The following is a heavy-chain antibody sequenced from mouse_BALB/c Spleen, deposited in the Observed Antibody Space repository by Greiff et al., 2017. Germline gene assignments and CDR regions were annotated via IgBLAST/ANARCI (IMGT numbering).Heavy chain of an antibody. V-gene: IGHV1S81*02. Sequence: VQLQQSGAELVKPGASVKLSCKASGYTFTSYYMYWVKQRPGQGLEWIGEINPSNGGTNFNEKFKSKATLTVDKSSSTAYMQLSSLTSEDSAVYYCTRSDYGSSYGYFDVWGAGTTVTVSS. CDR1: GYTFTSYY. CDR3: TRSDYGSSYGYFDV. D-gene: IGHD1-1*01. J-gene: IGHJ1*01. CDR2: INPSNGGT.